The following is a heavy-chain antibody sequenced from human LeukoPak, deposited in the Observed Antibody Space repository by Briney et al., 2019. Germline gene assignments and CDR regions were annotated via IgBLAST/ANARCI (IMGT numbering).Heavy chain of an antibody. J-gene: IGHJ4*02. D-gene: IGHD3-10*01. CDR3: ARGNRRAYGSGSYQPFDY. Sequence: SETLSLTCTVSGGSSSSSSYHWGWIRQPPGKGLEWIGRIYYSGRTYYNPSLKSRVTISVDTSKNQFSLKLSSVTAADTAVYYCARGNRRAYGSGSYQPFDYWGQGTLVTVSS. V-gene: IGHV4-39*07. CDR2: IYYSGRT. CDR1: GGSSSSSSYH.